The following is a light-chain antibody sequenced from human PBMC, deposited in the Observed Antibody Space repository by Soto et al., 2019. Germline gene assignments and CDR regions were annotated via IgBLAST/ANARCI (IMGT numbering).Light chain of an antibody. V-gene: IGKV3-20*01. CDR2: GPS. CDR3: HQDATSPQT. J-gene: IGKJ1*01. CDR1: QSVPKNY. Sequence: EIVLTQSPGTLSLSPGERATLSCRASQSVPKNYLAWYQHKPAQAPRLLIHGPSSRTTGIPDRFSGSGSGIASPLSISRMAHEDSAVYYCHQDATSPQTFGQGTKAEIK.